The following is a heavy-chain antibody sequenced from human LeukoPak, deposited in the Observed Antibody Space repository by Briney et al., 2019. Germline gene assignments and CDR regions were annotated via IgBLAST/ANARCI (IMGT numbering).Heavy chain of an antibody. J-gene: IGHJ4*02. Sequence: GGSLRLSCAASGFTFSSYAMSWVRQAPGKGLEWVSAISGSGGSTYYADSVKGRFTISRDNSKNTLYLQMSSLRAEDTAVYYCAKASEGYYGVDYWGQGTLVTVSS. CDR1: GFTFSSYA. D-gene: IGHD4-17*01. CDR2: ISGSGGST. V-gene: IGHV3-23*01. CDR3: AKASEGYYGVDY.